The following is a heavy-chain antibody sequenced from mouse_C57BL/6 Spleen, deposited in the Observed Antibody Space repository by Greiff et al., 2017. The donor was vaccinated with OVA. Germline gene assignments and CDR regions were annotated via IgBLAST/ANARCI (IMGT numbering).Heavy chain of an antibody. CDR2: IDPSDSYT. CDR1: GNTFTSYW. CDR3: ARSYGNYIDY. Sequence: QVQLKQPGAELVKPGASVKLSCKASGNTFTSYWMQWVKQRPGQGLEWIGEIDPSDSYTNYNQKFKGKATLTVDTSSSTAYMQLSSLTSEDSAVYYCARSYGNYIDYWGQGTTLTVSS. V-gene: IGHV1-50*01. J-gene: IGHJ2*01. D-gene: IGHD2-1*01.